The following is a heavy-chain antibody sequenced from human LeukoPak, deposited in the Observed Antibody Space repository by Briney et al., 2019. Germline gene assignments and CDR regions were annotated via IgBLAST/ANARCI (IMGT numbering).Heavy chain of an antibody. CDR1: GFTFSSYW. J-gene: IGHJ4*02. Sequence: GGFLRLSCAGSGFTFSSYWMHWVRQVPGKGLVWVSSIKPDGSTTNYADSVKGRFTISRDNAGNTLFLHANSLRAEDTAVYYCARGGPTTWFWGQGTLVTISS. V-gene: IGHV3-74*01. D-gene: IGHD2/OR15-2a*01. CDR2: IKPDGSTT. CDR3: ARGGPTTWF.